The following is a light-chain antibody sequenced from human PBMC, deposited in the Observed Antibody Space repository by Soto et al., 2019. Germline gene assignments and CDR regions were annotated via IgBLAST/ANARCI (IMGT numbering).Light chain of an antibody. J-gene: IGKJ5*01. CDR2: KAS. V-gene: IGKV1-5*03. CDR3: QQRSNWPAN. CDR1: QSISSY. Sequence: DIQMTQSPSSLSASVGDRVTIACRASQSISSYLAWYQQKPGKAPNLLIYKASNLASGVPSRFTGGGSGTDFTLTISNLEPEDFAVYYCQQRSNWPANFGQGTRLEIK.